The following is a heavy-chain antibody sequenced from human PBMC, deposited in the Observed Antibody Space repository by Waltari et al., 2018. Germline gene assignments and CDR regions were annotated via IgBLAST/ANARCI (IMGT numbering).Heavy chain of an antibody. CDR1: GFTFRHYA. CDR3: AKAPKYSNGCYESDY. J-gene: IGHJ4*02. D-gene: IGHD6-19*01. V-gene: IGHV3-23*01. Sequence: EVQLLVSGGGLVQPGGSLRLPCAAPGFTFRHYAISWVRQAPGRGLECGWDVRVTGNITSYVGSVDGQLTIAGDNSDNTVYVRMNGLKADDTAVYYCAKAPKYSNGCYESDYWGQGTLVTVSS. CDR2: VRVTGNIT.